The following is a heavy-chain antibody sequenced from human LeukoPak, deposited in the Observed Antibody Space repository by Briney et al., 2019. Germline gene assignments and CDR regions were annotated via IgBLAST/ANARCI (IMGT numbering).Heavy chain of an antibody. CDR1: GGYISSGSYY. J-gene: IGHJ3*02. CDR3: ARDQTGTTSDAFDI. V-gene: IGHV4-61*02. CDR2: IYTSGST. Sequence: PSQTLSLTCTVSGGYISSGSYYWSWIRQPAGKGLEWIVRIYTSGSTNYNPSLKSRVTISVDTSKNQFSLKLSSVTAADTAVYYCARDQTGTTSDAFDIWGQGTMVTVSS. D-gene: IGHD1-7*01.